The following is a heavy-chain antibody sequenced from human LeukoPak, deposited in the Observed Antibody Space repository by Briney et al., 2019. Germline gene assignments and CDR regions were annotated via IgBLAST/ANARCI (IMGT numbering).Heavy chain of an antibody. D-gene: IGHD3-22*01. CDR3: VRASRTGDDASGYSPFDY. CDR2: IQHNNGAT. J-gene: IGHJ4*02. CDR1: GYTFTGHY. V-gene: IGHV1-2*02. Sequence: ASVKVSCKTSGYTFTGHYMFWVRQAPGQGLEWMGWIQHNNGATKYAQKFQGRVTMTRDTSISTIYMELGRLTSDDTAAYYCVRASRTGDDASGYSPFDYWGQGTLVTVSS.